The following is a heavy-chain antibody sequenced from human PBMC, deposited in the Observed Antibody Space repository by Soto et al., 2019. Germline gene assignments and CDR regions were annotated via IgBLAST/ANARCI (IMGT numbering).Heavy chain of an antibody. D-gene: IGHD2-8*01. V-gene: IGHV3-23*01. J-gene: IGHJ4*02. Sequence: WGSLRLSCAASGFTFSSYAMNWVRQATGKGLESGSAISGSVGSTYCADSVKGRFTISRDNSKNTLYLQMNSLRAEDTAVYYCAKREMDAPGYWGQGTLVTVSS. CDR1: GFTFSSYA. CDR2: ISGSVGST. CDR3: AKREMDAPGY.